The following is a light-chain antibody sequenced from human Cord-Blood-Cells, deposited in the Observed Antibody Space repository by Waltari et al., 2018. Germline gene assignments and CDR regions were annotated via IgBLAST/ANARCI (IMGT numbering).Light chain of an antibody. CDR1: QRVLYSSNNKNY. J-gene: IGKJ1*01. CDR3: QQYYSTPWT. CDR2: WAS. V-gene: IGKV4-1*01. Sequence: DIVMTQSPDSLAVSLGERATINCKSSQRVLYSSNNKNYLDWYQQKPGLPPTLLIYWASTRESGVPDRFSGSWSGTDFTLTISSLQAEDVAVYYCQQYYSTPWTFGQGTKVEIK.